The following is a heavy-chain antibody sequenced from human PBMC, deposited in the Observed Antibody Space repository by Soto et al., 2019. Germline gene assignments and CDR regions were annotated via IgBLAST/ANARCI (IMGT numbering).Heavy chain of an antibody. CDR3: ARGRYYGSGSSRLYGMDV. Sequence: PGGSLRLSCAASGFTFSSYGMHWVRQAPGKGLEWVAVIWYDGSNKYYADSVKGRFTISRDNSKNTLYLQMNSLRAEDTAVYYCARGRYYGSGSSRLYGMDVWGQGTTVTVSS. CDR2: IWYDGSNK. CDR1: GFTFSSYG. D-gene: IGHD3-10*01. V-gene: IGHV3-33*01. J-gene: IGHJ6*02.